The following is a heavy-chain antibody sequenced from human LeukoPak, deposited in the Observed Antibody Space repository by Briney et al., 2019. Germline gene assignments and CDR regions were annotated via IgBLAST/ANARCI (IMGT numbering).Heavy chain of an antibody. V-gene: IGHV3-74*01. CDR3: ASDSPYYGMDV. Sequence: PGGSLRLSCAASGFPFSSYWMPWVRQVPGKGLLWVSRINSDGSATIYADSVRGRFTISRDNAKNTLYLQMSGLRVEDTAVYHCASDSPYYGMDVWGQGTTVTVSS. CDR1: GFPFSSYW. J-gene: IGHJ6*02. CDR2: INSDGSAT.